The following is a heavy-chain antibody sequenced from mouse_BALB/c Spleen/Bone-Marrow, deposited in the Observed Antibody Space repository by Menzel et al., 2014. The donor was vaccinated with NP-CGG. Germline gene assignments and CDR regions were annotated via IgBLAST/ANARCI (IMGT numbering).Heavy chain of an antibody. V-gene: IGHV3-2*02. J-gene: IGHJ1*01. D-gene: IGHD1-1*02. CDR3: ARSGGKRYFAV. Sequence: DVYLVESGPGLVKPFQSLSLTCTVTGYSITSDYAWNWIRQFPGNNLAWMGYISYSGSFSYNPSLKSRISVTRDTSKNQFFLQLNSVTAEDTATYYCARSGGKRYFAVWGAGTSVTVSS. CDR2: ISYSGSF. CDR1: GYSITSDYA.